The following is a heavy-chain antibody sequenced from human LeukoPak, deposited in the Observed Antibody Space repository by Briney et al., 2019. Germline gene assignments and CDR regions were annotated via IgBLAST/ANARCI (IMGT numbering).Heavy chain of an antibody. CDR1: GGSISSYY. CDR3: ARVAGGYSYGYFYYYGMDV. D-gene: IGHD5-18*01. J-gene: IGHJ6*02. Sequence: SETLSLTCTVSGGSISSYYWSWIRQPPGKGLEWIGYIYYSGSTNYNPSLKSRVTIPVDTSKNQFSLKLSSVTAADTAVYYCARVAGGYSYGYFYYYGMDVWGQGTTVTVSS. V-gene: IGHV4-59*08. CDR2: IYYSGST.